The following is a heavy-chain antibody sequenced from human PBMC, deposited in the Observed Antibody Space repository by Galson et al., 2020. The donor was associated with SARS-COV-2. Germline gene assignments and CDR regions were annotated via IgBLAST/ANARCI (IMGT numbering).Heavy chain of an antibody. V-gene: IGHV3-15*01. D-gene: IGHD2-2*01. CDR1: GFTFSNAW. CDR3: ITYSSINYRGY. J-gene: IGHJ4*02. CDR2: IKSKIHGVTT. Sequence: GGSLRLSCAAFGFTFSNAWMSWVRQAPGKGLEWVGRIKSKIHGVTTDYAAPVKGRFTISRDDSKNTLYLQMNRRKTEDTGVYYCITYSSINYRGYWGQGTVVTVSS.